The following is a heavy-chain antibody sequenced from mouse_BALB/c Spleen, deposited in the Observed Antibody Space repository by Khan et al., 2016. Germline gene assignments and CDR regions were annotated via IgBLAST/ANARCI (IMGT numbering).Heavy chain of an antibody. CDR1: DFSLTAYG. CDR3: VRNPLYYGSSSYAMDY. J-gene: IGHJ4*01. CDR2: IWSGGST. D-gene: IGHD1-1*01. V-gene: IGHV2-2*02. Sequence: QVQLQQPGPGLVQPSQSLSITCTVSDFSLTAYGVHWVRQSPGKGLEWLGVIWSGGSTDYSAAFISRLSISKDNSKSQVFFKMSSLQTNDTAIYYCVRNPLYYGSSSYAMDYWGQGTSVTVSS.